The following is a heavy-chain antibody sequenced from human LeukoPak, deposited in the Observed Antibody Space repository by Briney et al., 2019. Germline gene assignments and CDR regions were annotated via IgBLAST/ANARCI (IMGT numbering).Heavy chain of an antibody. V-gene: IGHV3-74*01. Sequence: GGSLRLSCAASGFTFSTSWMHWVRQAPGKGLVWVARIEYDGSLIGYVDSVKGRFTISRDNAKNMLYLQMNSLRVEGTAVYYCVKALTGSDDFWGQGTLVTVSS. CDR1: GFTFSTSW. D-gene: IGHD1-20*01. CDR2: IEYDGSLI. CDR3: VKALTGSDDF. J-gene: IGHJ4*02.